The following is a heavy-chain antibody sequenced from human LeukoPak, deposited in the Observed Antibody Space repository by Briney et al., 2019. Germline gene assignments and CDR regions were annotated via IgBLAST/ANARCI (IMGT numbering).Heavy chain of an antibody. D-gene: IGHD3-3*01. J-gene: IGHJ3*02. CDR3: ARDRITIFGVVIMEPDAFDI. CDR1: GFTFSSYS. Sequence: GGSLRLSCAASGFTFSSYSMNWVRQAPGKGLEWVSYISSSSSTIYYADSVKGRFTISRDNAKNSLYLQMNSLRAEDTAVYYCARDRITIFGVVIMEPDAFDIWGQGTMVTVSS. CDR2: ISSSSSTI. V-gene: IGHV3-48*04.